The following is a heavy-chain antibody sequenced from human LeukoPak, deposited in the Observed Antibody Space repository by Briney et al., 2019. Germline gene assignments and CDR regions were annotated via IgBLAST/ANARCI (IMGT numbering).Heavy chain of an antibody. CDR1: GFTFSSYS. V-gene: IGHV3-21*01. CDR2: ISSSSSYI. CDR3: ASYPLLQTYFDY. J-gene: IGHJ4*02. Sequence: GGSLRLSCAASGFTFSSYSMNWVRQAPGKGLEWVSSISSSSSYIYYADSVKGRFTISRDNAKNSLYLQMNSLRAEDTAVYYCASYPLLQTYFDYWGQGTLVTVSS. D-gene: IGHD3-22*01.